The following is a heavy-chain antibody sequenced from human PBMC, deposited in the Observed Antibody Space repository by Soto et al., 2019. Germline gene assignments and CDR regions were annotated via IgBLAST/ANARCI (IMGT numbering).Heavy chain of an antibody. CDR2: ISKDGSTK. V-gene: IGHV3-30*04. Sequence: GGSLRLSCAASGFTFSDYAIHWVRQAPGEGLEWVAVISKDGSTKFYADSVKGRFTISRDNSRKTLYLQMNSLRADDTALYYCAIHRWKLGPADYWGQGTLVTFSS. D-gene: IGHD1-1*01. CDR3: AIHRWKLGPADY. CDR1: GFTFSDYA. J-gene: IGHJ4*02.